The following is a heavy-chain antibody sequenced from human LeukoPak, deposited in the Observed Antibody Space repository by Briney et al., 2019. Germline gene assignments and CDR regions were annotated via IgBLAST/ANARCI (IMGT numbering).Heavy chain of an antibody. Sequence: GGSLRLSCAASGFTFSSYAMSWVRQAPGKGLEWVSAISGGGGSTYYADSVKGRFTISRDNSKNTLYLQMNSLRAEDTAVYYCAKDRHSWPSSFDYWGQGTLVTVSS. V-gene: IGHV3-23*01. D-gene: IGHD6-13*01. CDR3: AKDRHSWPSSFDY. J-gene: IGHJ4*02. CDR2: ISGGGGST. CDR1: GFTFSSYA.